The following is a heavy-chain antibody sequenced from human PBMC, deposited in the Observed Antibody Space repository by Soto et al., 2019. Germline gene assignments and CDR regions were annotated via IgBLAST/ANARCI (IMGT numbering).Heavy chain of an antibody. V-gene: IGHV3-23*01. CDR2: RSAGGGST. Sequence: EVQLLESGGGLVQPGGSLRLSCAASGFSFSIYAMSWVRQAPGKGLEWVSGRSAGGGSTYYADSVKGRFTISRDNSKNTLYLKMNSLRGEDRAIYYCAKQEKRVYTSSWYNGWGQGTLVTVSS. D-gene: IGHD6-13*01. CDR1: GFSFSIYA. J-gene: IGHJ4*02. CDR3: AKQEKRVYTSSWYNG.